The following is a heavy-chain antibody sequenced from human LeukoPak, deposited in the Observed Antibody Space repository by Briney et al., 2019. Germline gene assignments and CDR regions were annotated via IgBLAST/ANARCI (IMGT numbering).Heavy chain of an antibody. CDR3: ARVTYYFDSRGYYAFDY. D-gene: IGHD3-22*01. CDR2: ISDSGGRT. Sequence: GGSLRLSCAVSGITLSNYGMSWVRQAPGKGLEWVAGISDSGGRTNYADSVKGRFTISRDNSKNTLSLQMNSLRAEDTAVYYCARVTYYFDSRGYYAFDYWGQGTLVTVSS. V-gene: IGHV3-23*01. J-gene: IGHJ4*02. CDR1: GITLSNYG.